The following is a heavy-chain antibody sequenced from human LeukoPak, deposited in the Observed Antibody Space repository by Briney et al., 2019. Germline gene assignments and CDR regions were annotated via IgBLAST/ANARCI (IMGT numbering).Heavy chain of an antibody. J-gene: IGHJ4*02. CDR3: ARQTGSGLFILP. CDR2: IYYSGNT. D-gene: IGHD3/OR15-3a*01. Sequence: SETLSLTCTVSGVSISSSNSYWGWIRQPPGKGLEWIGSIYYSGNTYYNASLKSQVSISIDTSKNQFSLRLTSVTAADTAVYYCARQTGSGLFILPGGQGTLVTVSS. CDR1: GVSISSSNSY. V-gene: IGHV4-39*01.